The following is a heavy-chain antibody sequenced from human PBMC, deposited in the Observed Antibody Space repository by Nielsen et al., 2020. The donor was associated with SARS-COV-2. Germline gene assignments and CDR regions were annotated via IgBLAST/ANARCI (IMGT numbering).Heavy chain of an antibody. D-gene: IGHD7-27*01. Sequence: GESLKISCAASGFTFSSYGMHWVRQDPGKGLEWVAVISYDGSNKYYADSVKGRFTISRDNSKNTLYLQMNSLRGEDTAVYYCAKKFTNWGFDHWGQGTLVTVSS. CDR3: AKKFTNWGFDH. CDR2: ISYDGSNK. J-gene: IGHJ4*02. V-gene: IGHV3-30*18. CDR1: GFTFSSYG.